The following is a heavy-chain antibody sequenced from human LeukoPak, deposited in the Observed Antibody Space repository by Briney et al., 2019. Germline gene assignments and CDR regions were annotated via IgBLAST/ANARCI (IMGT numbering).Heavy chain of an antibody. CDR2: VYYSGST. Sequence: SETLSLTCTVSGGSITTRSYYWGWIRQPPGKGLEWIGTVYYSGSTNYSPSLKSRVTISVDTSKNQFSLRLNSVTAADTAVYYCARIMGSGWYPLDYWGQGTLVTVSS. D-gene: IGHD6-19*01. J-gene: IGHJ4*02. V-gene: IGHV4-39*07. CDR1: GGSITTRSYY. CDR3: ARIMGSGWYPLDY.